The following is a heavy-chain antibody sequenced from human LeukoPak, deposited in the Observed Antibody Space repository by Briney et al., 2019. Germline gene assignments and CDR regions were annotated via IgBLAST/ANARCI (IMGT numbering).Heavy chain of an antibody. J-gene: IGHJ5*02. CDR2: IYHSGST. CDR3: AKDMSWSEHSNWFDP. Sequence: SETLSLTCTVSGYSIRSGDYWGWIRQPPGKGLEWIGNIYHSGSTYYNPSLKSRVIISVDTSKNHFSLKLSSVTAADTALYYCAKDMSWSEHSNWFDPWGQGTLVTVSS. CDR1: GYSIRSGDY. V-gene: IGHV4-38-2*02. D-gene: IGHD6-13*01.